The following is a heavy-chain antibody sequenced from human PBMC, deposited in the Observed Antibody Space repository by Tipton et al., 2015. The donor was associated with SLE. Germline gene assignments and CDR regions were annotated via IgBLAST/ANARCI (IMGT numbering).Heavy chain of an antibody. J-gene: IGHJ4*02. Sequence: TLSLTCTVSGGSISTGGYYWSWIRQHPGKGLEWIGYIYNSGGTDYNPSLKSRVTISADTSKNHFSLNLSSVTAADTAVYYCARGGVGGYDYFDYWGQGALATVSS. V-gene: IGHV4-31*03. CDR3: ARGGVGGYDYFDY. CDR1: GGSISTGGYY. CDR2: IYNSGGT. D-gene: IGHD5-12*01.